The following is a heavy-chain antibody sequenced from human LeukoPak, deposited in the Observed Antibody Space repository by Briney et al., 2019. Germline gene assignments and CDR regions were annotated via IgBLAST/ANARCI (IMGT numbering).Heavy chain of an antibody. V-gene: IGHV4-30-2*01. CDR1: GGSISSGGYY. CDR2: IYHSGST. Sequence: SETLSLTCTVSGGSISSGGYYWSWIRQPPGKGLEWIGYIYHSGSTYYNPSLKSRVTISVDRSKNQFSLKLSSVTAADTAVYYCARDIMYSNGLIDWGQGTLVTVSS. J-gene: IGHJ4*02. CDR3: ARDIMYSNGLID. D-gene: IGHD6-19*01.